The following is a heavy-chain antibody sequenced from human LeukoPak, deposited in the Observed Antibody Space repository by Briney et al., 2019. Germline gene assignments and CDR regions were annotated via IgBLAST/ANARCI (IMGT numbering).Heavy chain of an antibody. Sequence: ASVKVSCKASGYTFTGYYMHWVRQAPGQGLEWMGWINPNSGGTNYAQKFQGRVTMTRDTSISTAYMELSRLRSDDTAVYYCARDYCRGGSCYRGAELVDYWGQGTLVTVSS. CDR3: ARDYCRGGSCYRGAELVDY. J-gene: IGHJ4*02. D-gene: IGHD2-15*01. CDR1: GYTFTGYY. CDR2: INPNSGGT. V-gene: IGHV1-2*02.